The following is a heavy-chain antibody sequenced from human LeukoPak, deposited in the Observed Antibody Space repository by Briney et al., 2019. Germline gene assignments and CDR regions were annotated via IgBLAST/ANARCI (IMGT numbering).Heavy chain of an antibody. V-gene: IGHV3-7*03. CDR3: VRDADFYKGDY. CDR1: GFTFSSHW. CDR2: IMKDGGQK. Sequence: GGSLRLSCAASGFTFSSHWMNWARQAPGKGLEWVASIMKDGGQKKYVDSVKGRFTISRDNAQNSLYLQMSGLRAEDTAMYYCVRDADFYKGDYWGQGTLVTVSS. D-gene: IGHD5-24*01. J-gene: IGHJ4*02.